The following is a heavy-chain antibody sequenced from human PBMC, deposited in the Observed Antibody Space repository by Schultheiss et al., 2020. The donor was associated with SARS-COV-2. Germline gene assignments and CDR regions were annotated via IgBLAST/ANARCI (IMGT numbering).Heavy chain of an antibody. CDR2: INPNSGGT. J-gene: IGHJ6*03. Sequence: ASVKVSCKASGYTFTGYYMHWVRQAPGQGLEWMGWINPNSGGTNYAQKFQGRVTMTRDTSISTAYMELSRLRSDDTAVYYCARVPRPTVEMATIPFHYYYYMDVWGKGTTVTVAS. CDR1: GYTFTGYY. CDR3: ARVPRPTVEMATIPFHYYYYMDV. V-gene: IGHV1-2*02. D-gene: IGHD5-24*01.